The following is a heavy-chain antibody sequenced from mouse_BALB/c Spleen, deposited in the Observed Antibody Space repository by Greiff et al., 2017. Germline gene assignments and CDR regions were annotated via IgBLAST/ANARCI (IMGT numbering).Heavy chain of an antibody. CDR1: GFTFSSFG. D-gene: IGHD2-12*01. J-gene: IGHJ1*01. CDR3: ARELRRYFDV. Sequence: EVKLVESGGGLVQPGGSRKLSCAASGFTFSSFGMHWVRQAPEKGLEWVAYISSGSSTMYYADTVKGRFTISRDNPKNTLFLQMTSLRSEDTAMYYCARELRRYFDVWGAGTTVTVSS. V-gene: IGHV5-17*02. CDR2: ISSGSSTM.